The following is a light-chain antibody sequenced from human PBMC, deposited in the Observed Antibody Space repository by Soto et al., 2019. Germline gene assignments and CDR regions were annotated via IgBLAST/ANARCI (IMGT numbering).Light chain of an antibody. Sequence: EVILTQSPATLSMSPGERATLSCRASQTIRNNYLAWYQQRRGQPPRLLMYGVSSRATGIGDRFSGGGSGTDFTLTITRLEPEDFAVYYCQHYGSSSPTFGHGTKVEIK. CDR1: QTIRNNY. CDR3: QHYGSSSPT. V-gene: IGKV3-20*01. CDR2: GVS. J-gene: IGKJ1*01.